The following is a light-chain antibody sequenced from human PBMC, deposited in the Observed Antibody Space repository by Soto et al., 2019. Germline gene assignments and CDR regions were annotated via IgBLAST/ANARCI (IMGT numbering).Light chain of an antibody. CDR2: AAS. V-gene: IGKV1-6*01. Sequence: AIQMTQSPSSLSASVGDRVTITCRASQGIRNDLGWYQQKPGKAPNLLIYAASTLQSGVPSRFSGSGSGTDFTLTIISLQPEDFATYYWLQDYNYPRTFGQGTKVEIK. CDR3: LQDYNYPRT. J-gene: IGKJ1*01. CDR1: QGIRND.